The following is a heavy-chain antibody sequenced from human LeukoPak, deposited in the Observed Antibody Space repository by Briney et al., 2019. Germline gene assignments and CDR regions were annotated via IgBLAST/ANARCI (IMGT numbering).Heavy chain of an antibody. CDR1: GFTFSSYV. V-gene: IGHV3-30*03. J-gene: IGHJ4*02. CDR3: ASKWFCGGDCYYQIDF. Sequence: PGGALRLSCAASGFTFSSYVMDWVRQAAGKGLEWVALISSEENNKYHADSVRGRFTISRDNSNNTLFLQMNSLRPEDTAVYYCASKWFCGGDCYYQIDFWGQGTLVTVSA. CDR2: ISSEENNK. D-gene: IGHD2-21*02.